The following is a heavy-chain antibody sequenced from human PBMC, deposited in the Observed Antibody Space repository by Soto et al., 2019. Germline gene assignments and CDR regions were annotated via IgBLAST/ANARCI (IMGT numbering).Heavy chain of an antibody. D-gene: IGHD6-19*01. CDR1: GFTFSSYE. CDR3: ARKKEWLVKTFDY. CDR2: ISSSGSTI. Sequence: GGSLRLSCAASGFTFSSYEMNWVRQAPGKGLEWVSYISSSGSTIYYADSVKGRFTISRDNAKNSLYLQMNSLRAEDTAVYYCARKKEWLVKTFDYWGQGTLVTVSS. J-gene: IGHJ4*02. V-gene: IGHV3-48*03.